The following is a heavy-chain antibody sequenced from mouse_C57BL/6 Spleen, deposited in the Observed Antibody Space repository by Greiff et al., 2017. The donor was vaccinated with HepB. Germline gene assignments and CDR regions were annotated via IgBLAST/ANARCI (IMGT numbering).Heavy chain of an antibody. Sequence: EVKLEESGPGLVKPSQSLSLTCSVTGYSITSGYYWNWIRQFPGNKLEWMGYISYDGSNNYNPSLKNRISITRDTSKNQFFLKLNSVTTEDTATYYCARDGYYGSSYEDYWGQGTTLTVSS. CDR3: ARDGYYGSSYEDY. CDR1: GYSITSGYY. CDR2: ISYDGSN. V-gene: IGHV3-6*01. D-gene: IGHD1-1*01. J-gene: IGHJ2*01.